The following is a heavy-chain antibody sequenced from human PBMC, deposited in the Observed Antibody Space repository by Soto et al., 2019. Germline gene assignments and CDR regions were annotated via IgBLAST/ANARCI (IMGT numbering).Heavy chain of an antibody. CDR2: INHSGST. CDR1: GGSFSGSY. CDR3: ARGRVKKQLVGPFSFFDY. Sequence: PSETLSLTCAVYGGSFSGSYWSWIRQPPGKGLEWIGEINHSGSTNYNPSLKSRVTISVDTSKNQFSLKLSSVTAADTAVYYCARGRVKKQLVGPFSFFDYWGQGTLVPVSS. D-gene: IGHD6-13*01. V-gene: IGHV4-34*01. J-gene: IGHJ4*02.